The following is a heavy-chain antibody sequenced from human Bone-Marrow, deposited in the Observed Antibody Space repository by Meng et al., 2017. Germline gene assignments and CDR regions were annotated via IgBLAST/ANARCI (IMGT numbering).Heavy chain of an antibody. V-gene: IGHV3-53*01. CDR1: GFSVSSNY. CDR3: ARATRDYGSGSYFLLEFRFAYWFDP. Sequence: GESLKISCAVSGFSVSSNYMTWVRQAPGKGLEWVSVVYTGGSTYYADSVNGRFTISRDNAKNSLYLQMNSLRAEDTAVYYCARATRDYGSGSYFLLEFRFAYWFDPWGQGTLVTVSS. J-gene: IGHJ5*02. D-gene: IGHD3-10*01. CDR2: VYTGGST.